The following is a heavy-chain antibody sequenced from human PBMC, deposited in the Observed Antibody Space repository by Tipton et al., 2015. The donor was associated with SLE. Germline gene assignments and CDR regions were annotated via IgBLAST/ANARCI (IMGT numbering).Heavy chain of an antibody. Sequence: LRLSCAASGFTFSSYGMHWVRQAPGKGLEWIGSIYHSGSTYYNPSLKSRVTISVDTSKNRFSLKLSSVTAADTAVYYCASITMVRGVDYWGQGTLVTVSS. J-gene: IGHJ4*02. D-gene: IGHD3-10*01. V-gene: IGHV4-38-2*01. CDR1: GFTFSSYG. CDR2: IYHSGST. CDR3: ASITMVRGVDY.